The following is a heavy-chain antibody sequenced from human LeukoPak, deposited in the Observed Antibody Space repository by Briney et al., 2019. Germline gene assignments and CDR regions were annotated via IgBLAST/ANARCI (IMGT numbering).Heavy chain of an antibody. J-gene: IGHJ4*02. Sequence: ASVKVSCKASGYTFTGYYMHWVRQAPGQGLEWMGWINPNSGGTNYAQKFQGRVTITRDTSISTAYMELTSLRSDDTAVYYCARSSWTYIVELFYFDYWGQGTLVTVSS. CDR2: INPNSGGT. D-gene: IGHD5/OR15-5a*01. CDR3: ARSSWTYIVELFYFDY. V-gene: IGHV1-2*02. CDR1: GYTFTGYY.